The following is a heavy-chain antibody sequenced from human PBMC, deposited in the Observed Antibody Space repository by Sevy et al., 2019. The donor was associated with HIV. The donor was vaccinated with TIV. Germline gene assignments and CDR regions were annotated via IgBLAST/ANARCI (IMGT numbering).Heavy chain of an antibody. V-gene: IGHV4-4*02. CDR1: GGSISSSNW. CDR2: IYHSGST. Sequence: SETLSLTCAVSGGSISSSNWWNWVRQPPGKGLEWIGEIYHSGSTNRNPSLKSRVTISLDKPKNQFSLKLSSVTAADTAVYYCARGGGGYCSSTSCHVDYWGQGTLVTVSS. D-gene: IGHD2-2*03. CDR3: ARGGGGYCSSTSCHVDY. J-gene: IGHJ4*02.